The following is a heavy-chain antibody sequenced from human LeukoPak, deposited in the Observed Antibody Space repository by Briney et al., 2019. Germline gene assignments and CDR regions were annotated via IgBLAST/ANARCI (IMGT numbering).Heavy chain of an antibody. Sequence: GGSLRLSCATSGFTFISYAMSWVRQAPGKGLEWVSTISGSGGRTSYADSVKGRLPTSRADSKNRLYLKLISLRAQDTAIYSCANVNVGVTIDYWGQGSLVTVSS. CDR3: ANVNVGVTIDY. V-gene: IGHV3-23*01. J-gene: IGHJ4*02. CDR1: GFTFISYA. D-gene: IGHD1-26*01. CDR2: ISGSGGRT.